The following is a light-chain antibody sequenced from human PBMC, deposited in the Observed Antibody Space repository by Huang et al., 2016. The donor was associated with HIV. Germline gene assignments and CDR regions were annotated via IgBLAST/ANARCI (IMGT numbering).Light chain of an antibody. J-gene: IGKJ3*01. CDR1: QGIGNS. CDR2: SAS. Sequence: DIRMTQSPSYLPAAVGDRVTITCRATQGIGNSVAWYRQTPGKVPELLVDSASYLQLWVPSRFRGSGSGTHFTLTIDGLQPDDFATYYCHNYDRDPHSFGPGTKVDIK. V-gene: IGKV1-27*01. CDR3: HNYDRDPHS.